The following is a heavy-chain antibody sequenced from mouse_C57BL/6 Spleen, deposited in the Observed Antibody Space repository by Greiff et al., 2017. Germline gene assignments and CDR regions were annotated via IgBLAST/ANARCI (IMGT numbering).Heavy chain of an antibody. Sequence: EVKLMESGGGLVKPGGSLKLSCAASGFTFSSYAMSWVRQTPEKRLEWVATISDGGSYTYYPDNVKGRFTISRDNAKNNLYLQMSHLKSEDTAMYYCARDGSTHFDYWGQGTTLTVAS. J-gene: IGHJ2*01. D-gene: IGHD1-1*01. CDR3: ARDGSTHFDY. CDR1: GFTFSSYA. V-gene: IGHV5-4*01. CDR2: ISDGGSYT.